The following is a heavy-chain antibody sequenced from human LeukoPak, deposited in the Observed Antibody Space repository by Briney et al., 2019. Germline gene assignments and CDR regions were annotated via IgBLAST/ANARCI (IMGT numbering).Heavy chain of an antibody. D-gene: IGHD3-22*01. CDR2: ISYDGSNK. V-gene: IGHV3-30-3*01. CDR1: GFTFSSHA. J-gene: IGHJ5*02. CDR3: ARGPTYYYDSSGYLNWFDP. Sequence: PGGSLRLSCAASGFTFSSHAMHWVRQAPGKGLEWVAVISYDGSNKYYADSVKGRFTISRDNSKNTLYLQMNSLRAEDTAVYYCARGPTYYYDSSGYLNWFDPWGQGTLVTVSS.